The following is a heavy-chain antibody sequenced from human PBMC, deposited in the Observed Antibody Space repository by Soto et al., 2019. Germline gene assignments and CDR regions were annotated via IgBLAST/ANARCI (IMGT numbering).Heavy chain of an antibody. J-gene: IGHJ6*01. CDR1: GFTFSSYS. Sequence: PGGSLRLSCAASGFTFSSYSMNCVRQAPGKGLEWVSSISSSSSYIYYADSVKGRFTISRDNAKNSLYLQMNSLRAEDTAVYYCATHCGGGSGYAGVLEFWRQGTIVIVSS. D-gene: IGHD2-15*01. CDR3: ATHCGGGSGYAGVLEF. V-gene: IGHV3-21*01. CDR2: ISSSSSYI.